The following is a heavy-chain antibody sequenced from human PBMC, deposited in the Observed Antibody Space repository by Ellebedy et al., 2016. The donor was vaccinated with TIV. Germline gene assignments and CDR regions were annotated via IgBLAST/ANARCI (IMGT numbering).Heavy chain of an antibody. CDR1: GSSIGTHY. Sequence: MPSETLSLTCTVSGSSIGTHYWSWIRQPPGKGLEWIGYIHYSGSTNYNPSLKRRVTISVDTSKNQFSLRLNSVTAADTAVYYCARSGLRWEVDYWGQGTLVTVSS. CDR2: IHYSGST. D-gene: IGHD4-23*01. J-gene: IGHJ4*02. V-gene: IGHV4-59*11. CDR3: ARSGLRWEVDY.